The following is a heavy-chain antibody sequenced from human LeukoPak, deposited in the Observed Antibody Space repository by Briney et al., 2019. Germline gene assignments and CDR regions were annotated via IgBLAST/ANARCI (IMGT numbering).Heavy chain of an antibody. D-gene: IGHD5-24*01. CDR2: VYYDGTS. V-gene: IGHV4-39*01. J-gene: IGHJ4*02. CDR1: GGSINSHSYY. CDR3: VRHVSTNTGYFDS. Sequence: PSETLLLTCTVSGGSINSHSYYWGWIRQPPGKGLEWIGSVYYDGTSYSNPSLQSRAAVFVDTSRDQFSLDLSFVTAADTALYYCVRHVSTNTGYFDSCGQGTLVSVSS.